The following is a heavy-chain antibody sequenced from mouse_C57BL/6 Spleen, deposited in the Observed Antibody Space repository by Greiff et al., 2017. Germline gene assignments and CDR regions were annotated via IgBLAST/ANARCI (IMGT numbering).Heavy chain of an antibody. J-gene: IGHJ2*01. CDR3: ARGDSTYYFDY. CDR1: EYEFPSHD. CDR2: INSDGGST. V-gene: IGHV5-2*03. D-gene: IGHD5-1*01. Sequence: DVMLVESGGGLVQPGESLKLSCESNEYEFPSHDMSWVRKTPEKRLELVAAINSDGGSTYYPDTMERRFIISRDNTKNTLFLQMTSLRSEDTAMYYCARGDSTYYFDYWGQGTTLTVSS.